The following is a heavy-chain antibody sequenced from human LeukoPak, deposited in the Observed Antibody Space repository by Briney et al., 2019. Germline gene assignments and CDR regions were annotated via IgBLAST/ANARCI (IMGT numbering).Heavy chain of an antibody. J-gene: IGHJ4*02. V-gene: IGHV4-39*01. CDR2: IYYSGST. Sequence: SETLSLTCTVSGGSISSYYWGWIRQPPGKGLEWIGSIYYSGSTYYNPSLKSRVTISVDTSKNQFSLKLSSVTAADTAVYYCAPYDFWSGYYAFDYWGQGTLVTVSS. CDR3: APYDFWSGYYAFDY. CDR1: GGSISSYY. D-gene: IGHD3-3*01.